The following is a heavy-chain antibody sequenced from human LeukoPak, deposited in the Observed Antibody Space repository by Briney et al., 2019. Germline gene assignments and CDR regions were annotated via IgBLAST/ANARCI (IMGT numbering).Heavy chain of an antibody. Sequence: PSETLSLTCTVSGGSVSSGSYYWSWIRQPPGKGLEWIGYIYYSGSTNYNPSLKSRVTISVDTSKNQFSLKLSSVTAADTAVYYCARGRPDYSGYDGGYFDYWGQGTLVTVSS. CDR3: ARGRPDYSGYDGGYFDY. CDR1: GGSVSSGSYY. D-gene: IGHD5-12*01. CDR2: IYYSGST. J-gene: IGHJ4*02. V-gene: IGHV4-61*01.